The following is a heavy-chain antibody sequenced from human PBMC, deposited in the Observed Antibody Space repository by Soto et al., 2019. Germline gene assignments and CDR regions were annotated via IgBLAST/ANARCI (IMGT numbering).Heavy chain of an antibody. CDR1: GGTFSSYA. Sequence: QVQLVQSGAEVKKPGSSVKVSCKASGGTFSSYAISWVRQAPGQGLEWMGGIIPISETTNYAQKFQGRVTINADECKITAYMELSSLISEDTAVYYCARSQGSSTSLEIYYYYHYGMDVWGQGTTVTVSS. D-gene: IGHD2-2*01. CDR2: IIPISETT. CDR3: ARSQGSSTSLEIYYYYHYGMDV. V-gene: IGHV1-69*01. J-gene: IGHJ6*02.